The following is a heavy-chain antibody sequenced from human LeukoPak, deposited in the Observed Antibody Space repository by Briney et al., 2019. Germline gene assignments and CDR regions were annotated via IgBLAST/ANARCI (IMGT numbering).Heavy chain of an antibody. Sequence: SETLSLTCTVSGGSISSYYWSWIRQPPGKGLEWIGYIYYSGSTNYNPSLQSRVTISVDTSKNQFSLKLSSVTAADPAVYYCARGGGDYVWGSYRFDYWGQGTLVTVSS. J-gene: IGHJ4*02. CDR3: ARGGGDYVWGSYRFDY. V-gene: IGHV4-59*01. D-gene: IGHD3-16*02. CDR2: IYYSGST. CDR1: GGSISSYY.